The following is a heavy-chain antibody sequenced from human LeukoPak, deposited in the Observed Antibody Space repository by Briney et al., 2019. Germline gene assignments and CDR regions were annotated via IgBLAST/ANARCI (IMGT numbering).Heavy chain of an antibody. V-gene: IGHV3-30*04. CDR2: ISYDGSNK. CDR3: ASSPIGIID. J-gene: IGHJ4*02. CDR1: GFTFSSYA. D-gene: IGHD3-10*01. Sequence: GRSLRLSCAASGFTFSSYAMHWVRQAPGKGLEWVAVISYDGSNKYYADSVKGRFTISRDNSKNMLYLQMNSLRAEDTAVYYCASSPIGIIDWGQGTLVTVSS.